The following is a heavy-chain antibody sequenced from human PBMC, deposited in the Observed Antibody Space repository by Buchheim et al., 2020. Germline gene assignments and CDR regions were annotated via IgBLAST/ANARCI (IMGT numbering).Heavy chain of an antibody. D-gene: IGHD5-24*01. V-gene: IGHV3-11*06. CDR2: ITSSFSYT. CDR1: GFTFSDYY. J-gene: IGHJ5*02. CDR3: ARLMAGNWFDP. Sequence: QVRLVESGGGLVKPGGSLRLSCAASGFTFSDYYMTWIRQAPGKGLEWVSYITSSFSYTNYADSVKGRFTISRDNARNSLFLQMNSLRAEDTAVYYCARLMAGNWFDPWGQGTL.